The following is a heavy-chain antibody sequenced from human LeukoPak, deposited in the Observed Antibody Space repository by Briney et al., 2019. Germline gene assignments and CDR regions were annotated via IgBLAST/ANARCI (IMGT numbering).Heavy chain of an antibody. CDR3: ARDLSRDYYYYGMDV. J-gene: IGHJ6*02. Sequence: SVTVSCTASGGTFSIYAISWVRQAPGQGLEWMGGIIPIFGTANYAQKFQGRVTITADESTSAAYMELSSLRSEDTAVYYCARDLSRDYYYYGMDVWGQGTTVTVSS. CDR2: IIPIFGTA. CDR1: GGTFSIYA. V-gene: IGHV1-69*13.